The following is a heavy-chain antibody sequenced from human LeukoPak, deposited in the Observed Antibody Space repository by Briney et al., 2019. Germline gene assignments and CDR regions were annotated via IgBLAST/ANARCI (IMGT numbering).Heavy chain of an antibody. Sequence: GGSLRLSCAASGFTFSSYAMHWVRQAPGKGLEWVAVISYDGSNKYYADSVKGRFTISRDNSKNTLYLQMTSLRAEDTAVYYCARDRRGYCSSTSCFTDAFDIWGQGTMVTVSS. D-gene: IGHD2-2*02. CDR1: GFTFSSYA. CDR2: ISYDGSNK. CDR3: ARDRRGYCSSTSCFTDAFDI. V-gene: IGHV3-30*04. J-gene: IGHJ3*02.